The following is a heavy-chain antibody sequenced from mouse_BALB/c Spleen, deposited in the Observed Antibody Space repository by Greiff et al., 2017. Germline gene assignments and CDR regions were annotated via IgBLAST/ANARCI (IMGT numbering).Heavy chain of an antibody. D-gene: IGHD2-3*01. V-gene: IGHV2-9*02. CDR3: ARDRYDGGYYGDAMDY. Sequence: VQVVESGPGLVAPSQSLSITCTVSGFSLTSYGVHWVRQPPGKGLEWLGVIWAGGSTNYNSALMSRLSISKDNSKSQVFLKMNSLQTDDTAMYYCARDRYDGGYYGDAMDYWGQGTSVTVSS. CDR1: GFSLTSYG. J-gene: IGHJ4*01. CDR2: IWAGGST.